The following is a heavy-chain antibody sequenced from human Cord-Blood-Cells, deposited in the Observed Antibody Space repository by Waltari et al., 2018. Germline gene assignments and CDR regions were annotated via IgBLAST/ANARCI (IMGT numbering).Heavy chain of an antibody. J-gene: IGHJ4*02. CDR3: AKFSGSYYYFDY. D-gene: IGHD1-26*01. CDR1: GVTLSSDA. V-gene: IGHV3-23*01. CDR2: ISGSGGST. Sequence: EVQLLESGGGLVQPGGSLRLPWSASGVTLSSDAMSWFRQAPGKGLEWVSAISGSGGSTYYADSVKGRFTISRDNSKNTLYLQMNSLRAEDTAVYYCAKFSGSYYYFDYWGQGTLVTVSS.